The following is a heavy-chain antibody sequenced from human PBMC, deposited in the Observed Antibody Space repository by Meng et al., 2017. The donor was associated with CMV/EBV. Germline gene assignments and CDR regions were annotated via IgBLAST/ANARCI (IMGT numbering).Heavy chain of an antibody. J-gene: IGHJ4*02. Sequence: SCAASGFTFSNPWMNWVRQAPGKGLEWVGRARNKASGGASDYAAPVKGRFSISRDDSKTTLYLQMNDLKTEDTAVYYCATENYGLIDWGQGTLVTVSS. V-gene: IGHV3-15*07. CDR2: ARNKASGGAS. D-gene: IGHD4-17*01. CDR1: GFTFSNPW. CDR3: ATENYGLID.